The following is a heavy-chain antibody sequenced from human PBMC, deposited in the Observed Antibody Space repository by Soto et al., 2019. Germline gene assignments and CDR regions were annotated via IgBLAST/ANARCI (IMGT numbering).Heavy chain of an antibody. D-gene: IGHD3-9*01. Sequence: EVQLVESGGGLVKPGGSLRLSCAASGFTFSSDSMNWVRQAPGKGLEWVSSISSSSSYIYYADSVKGRFTISRDNAKNSLYLQMNSLRAEDTAVYYCARDGADILTGYYYYYGMDVWGQGTTVTVSS. CDR3: ARDGADILTGYYYYYGMDV. V-gene: IGHV3-21*01. CDR2: ISSSSSYI. J-gene: IGHJ6*02. CDR1: GFTFSSDS.